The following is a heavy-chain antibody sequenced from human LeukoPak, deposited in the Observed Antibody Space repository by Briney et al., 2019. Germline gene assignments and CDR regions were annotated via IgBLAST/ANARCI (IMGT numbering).Heavy chain of an antibody. CDR2: IYYSGST. CDR1: GGSISSSSYY. V-gene: IGHV4-39*07. D-gene: IGHD6-19*01. Sequence: ETLSLTCTVSGGSISSSSYYWGWIRQPPGKGLEWIGSIYYSGSTYYNPSLKSRVTISVDTSKNQFSLKLSSVTAADTAVYYCATSQGQSFDYWGQGTLVTVSS. J-gene: IGHJ4*02. CDR3: ATSQGQSFDY.